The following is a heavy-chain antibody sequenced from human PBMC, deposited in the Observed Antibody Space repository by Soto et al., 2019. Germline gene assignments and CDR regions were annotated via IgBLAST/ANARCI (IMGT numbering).Heavy chain of an antibody. CDR3: ATIAVAGTDFDY. CDR1: GYTFTNYY. V-gene: IGHV1-2*02. CDR2: INPNSGGT. Sequence: ASVKVSCKASGYTFTNYYMHWVRQAPGQGLEWMGWINPNSGGTNYAQKFQGRVTMTRDTSISTAYMELSRLRSDDTAVYYCATIAVAGTDFDYWGQGTLVTVPS. J-gene: IGHJ4*02. D-gene: IGHD6-19*01.